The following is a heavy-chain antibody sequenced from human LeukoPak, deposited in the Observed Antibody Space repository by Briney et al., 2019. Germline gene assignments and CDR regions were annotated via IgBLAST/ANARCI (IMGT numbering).Heavy chain of an antibody. CDR1: GFIFSTYS. V-gene: IGHV3-48*01. D-gene: IGHD3-16*01. CDR3: AREGGFDY. J-gene: IGHJ4*02. CDR2: ISSSNI. Sequence: GGSLRLSCAASGFIFSTYSMSWVLQAPGKGLEWVSYISSSNIYYADSVKGRFTISRDNAKNSLYLQMNSLRAEDTAVYYCAREGGFDYWGQGTLVTVSS.